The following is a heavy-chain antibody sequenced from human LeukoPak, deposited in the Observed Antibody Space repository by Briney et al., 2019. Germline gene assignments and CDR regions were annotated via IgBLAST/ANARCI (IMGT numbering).Heavy chain of an antibody. Sequence: GGSLRLSCAASGFSFSDYYMTWIRQAPGKGLEWVSYISSSGSTIYYADSVKGRFTISRDNAKNSLYLQMNSLRAEDTAVYYCASFYSYGLYYLDYWGQGTLVTVSS. D-gene: IGHD5-18*01. J-gene: IGHJ4*02. CDR1: GFSFSDYY. V-gene: IGHV3-11*01. CDR2: ISSSGSTI. CDR3: ASFYSYGLYYLDY.